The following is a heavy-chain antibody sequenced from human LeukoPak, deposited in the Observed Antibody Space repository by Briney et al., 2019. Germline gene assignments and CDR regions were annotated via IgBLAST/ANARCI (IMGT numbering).Heavy chain of an antibody. J-gene: IGHJ6*02. CDR1: GFTFISYE. V-gene: IGHV3-48*03. Sequence: GGSLRLSCAASGFTFISYEMNWVHQAPGKGLEWVSYISSSGGSAIYYADSVKGRFTISRDNAKNSLYLQMNSLRAEDTAVYYCARTDYGMDVWGQGTMVTVSS. CDR2: ISSSGGSAI. CDR3: ARTDYGMDV.